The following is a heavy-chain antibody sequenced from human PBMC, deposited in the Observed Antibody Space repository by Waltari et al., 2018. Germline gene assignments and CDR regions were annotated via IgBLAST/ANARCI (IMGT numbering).Heavy chain of an antibody. V-gene: IGHV1-69*01. CDR2: IIPNFGTA. J-gene: IGHJ6*03. CDR3: AEGTLVSGTGFLAYYYMDV. D-gene: IGHD3-10*01. Sequence: SGAEVKKPGSSVKVSCKASGGTFSSYAISWVRQAPGQGLEWMGGIIPNFGTANYAQKFQGRVTITADESTSTAYMELSSLRSEDTAVYYCAEGTLVSGTGFLAYYYMDVWGKGTTVTVSS. CDR1: GGTFSSYA.